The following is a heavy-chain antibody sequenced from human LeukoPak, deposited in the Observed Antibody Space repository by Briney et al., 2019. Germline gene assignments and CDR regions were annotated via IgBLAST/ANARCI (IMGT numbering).Heavy chain of an antibody. CDR3: ASLAVSGSFADF. CDR2: IIPILGIA. V-gene: IGHV1-69*04. D-gene: IGHD6-19*01. CDR1: GGTFSSYA. J-gene: IGHJ4*02. Sequence: GASVKVSCKASGGTFSSYAISWVRQAPGQGLEWMGRIIPILGIANYAQKFQGRVTITADISTSTAYMELSSLRSEDTALYYCASLAVSGSFADFWGQGTLVTVSS.